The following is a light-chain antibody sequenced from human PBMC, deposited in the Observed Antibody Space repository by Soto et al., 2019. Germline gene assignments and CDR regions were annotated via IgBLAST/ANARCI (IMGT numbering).Light chain of an antibody. J-gene: IGLJ2*01. V-gene: IGLV1-51*01. CDR3: GTWDNSLSAV. CDR1: SSNVGSNY. CDR2: DNG. Sequence: QSVLTQPPSVSAAPGQKVTISCSGSSSNVGSNYVSWYQQLPGTAPKLLIYDNGKRSLGIPDRFSGSQSGTSATLGITGLQTGDEADYYCGTWDNSLSAVFGGGTKLTVL.